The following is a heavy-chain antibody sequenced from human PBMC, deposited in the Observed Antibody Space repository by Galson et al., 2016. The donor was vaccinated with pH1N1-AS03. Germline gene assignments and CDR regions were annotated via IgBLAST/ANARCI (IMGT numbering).Heavy chain of an antibody. CDR3: VRHCDVLTGFFDY. CDR1: GYSFNSYW. Sequence: QSGAEVKKPGESLKISCKGSGYSFNSYWIGWVRQMSGKDLEWMGMIFPGDSDTRYSPSFQGQVTISADSRTAYLQWSSLKASDTAMYYCVRHCDVLTGFFDYWGQGALVTVSS. V-gene: IGHV5-51*01. D-gene: IGHD3-9*01. CDR2: IFPGDSDT. J-gene: IGHJ4*02.